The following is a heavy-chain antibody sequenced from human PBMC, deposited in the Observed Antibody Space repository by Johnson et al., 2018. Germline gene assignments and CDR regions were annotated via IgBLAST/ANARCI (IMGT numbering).Heavy chain of an antibody. J-gene: IGHJ3*02. D-gene: IGHD3-16*02. Sequence: QVQLVQSGAEVKKPGSSVKVSCKASGGTFSSYTISWVRQAPGQGLEWMGRIIPILGTANYAQKFQGRVTITADESTSTAYMELSSLRSEDTAVYYCARGARDVTFGGVIAIDAFDIWGQGTMVTVSS. CDR2: IIPILGTA. V-gene: IGHV1-69*11. CDR3: ARGARDVTFGGVIAIDAFDI. CDR1: GGTFSSYT.